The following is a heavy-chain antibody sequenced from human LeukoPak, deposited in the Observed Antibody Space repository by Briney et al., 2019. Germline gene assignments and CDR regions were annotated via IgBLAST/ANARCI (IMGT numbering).Heavy chain of an antibody. CDR2: ISGSGGST. J-gene: IGHJ4*02. V-gene: IGHV3-23*01. CDR3: AEQVGATHFDY. CDR1: GFTFSSYA. D-gene: IGHD1-26*01. Sequence: GGSLRLSCAASGFTFSSYAMSWVRQAPGKGLEWVSAISGSGGSTYCADSVKGRFTISRDNSKNTLYLQMNSLRAEDTAVYYCAEQVGATHFDYWGQGTLVTVSS.